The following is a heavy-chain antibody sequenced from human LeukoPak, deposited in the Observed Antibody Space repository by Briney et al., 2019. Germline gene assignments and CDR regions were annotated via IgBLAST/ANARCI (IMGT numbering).Heavy chain of an antibody. CDR1: GFTFSSHW. CDR2: INTDGSSR. J-gene: IGHJ5*02. V-gene: IGHV3-74*01. Sequence: GGSLRLSCAASGFTFSSHWMHWVRQAPGKGLVRVSRINTDGSSRNYADSVKGRFTISRDNAKSTLYLQMDSLSAEDTAVYYCARGYSTTPNQNWFDPWGQGTLVTVSS. CDR3: ARGYSTTPNQNWFDP. D-gene: IGHD2-8*01.